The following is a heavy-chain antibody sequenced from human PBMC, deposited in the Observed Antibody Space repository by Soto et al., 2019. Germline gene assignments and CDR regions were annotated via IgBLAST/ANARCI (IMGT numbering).Heavy chain of an antibody. Sequence: EVQLLESGGGLVQPGGSLRLSCAASGFTFSSYAMSWVRQAPGKGLEWVSAISGSGGSTYYADSVKGRFTISRDNSKNTLYRQMNSLRAEDTAVYYCAKVKGWFGEIDYWGQGTLVTVSS. CDR3: AKVKGWFGEIDY. J-gene: IGHJ4*02. CDR1: GFTFSSYA. CDR2: ISGSGGST. D-gene: IGHD3-10*01. V-gene: IGHV3-23*01.